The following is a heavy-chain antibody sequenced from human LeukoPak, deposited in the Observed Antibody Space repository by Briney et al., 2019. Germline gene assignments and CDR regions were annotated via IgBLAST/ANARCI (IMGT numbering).Heavy chain of an antibody. CDR2: ISRTGATI. D-gene: IGHD6-19*01. J-gene: IGHJ4*02. CDR1: GITFSTYE. CDR3: ARDPTSGWYFDY. V-gene: IGHV3-48*03. Sequence: GGSLRLSCAASGITFSTYEMNWVRQTPGRGLEWISYISRTGATIHYAGSVKGRFTISRDNAKNSLYLQMNNLRVEDTAIYYCARDPTSGWYFDYWGQGTLVTVSS.